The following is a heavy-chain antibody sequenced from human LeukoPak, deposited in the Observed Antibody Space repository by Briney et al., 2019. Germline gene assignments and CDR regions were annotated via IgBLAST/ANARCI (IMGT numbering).Heavy chain of an antibody. CDR3: AKDLRRYYYDSSGYYDY. CDR1: RFTFSSYA. J-gene: IGHJ4*02. V-gene: IGHV3-23*01. Sequence: GGSLRLSCAASRFTFSSYAMSWVRQAPGKGLEWVSAISGSGGSTYYADSVKGRFTISRDNSKNTLYLQMNSLRAEDTAVYYCAKDLRRYYYDSSGYYDYWGQGTLVTVSS. CDR2: ISGSGGST. D-gene: IGHD3-22*01.